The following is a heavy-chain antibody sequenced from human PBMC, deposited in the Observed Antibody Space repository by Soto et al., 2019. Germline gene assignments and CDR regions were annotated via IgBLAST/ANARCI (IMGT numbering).Heavy chain of an antibody. D-gene: IGHD4-17*01. V-gene: IGHV3-23*01. J-gene: IGHJ6*03. CDR1: GFTFSSYA. CDR3: AKDYGDYVDYFYYYMDV. CDR2: ISGTGGTT. Sequence: EVQLLESGGALVQPGGSLRLSCAASGFTFSSYAMSWVRQAPGKGLEWVSVISGTGGTTYSADSVKGRFTVSRGNSKNTLYLQMNSLRAEDTAVYFCAKDYGDYVDYFYYYMDVWGKGTTVTVSS.